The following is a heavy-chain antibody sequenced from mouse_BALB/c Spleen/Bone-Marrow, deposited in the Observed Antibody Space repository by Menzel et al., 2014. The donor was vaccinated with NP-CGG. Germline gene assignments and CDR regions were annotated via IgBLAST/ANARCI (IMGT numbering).Heavy chain of an antibody. J-gene: IGHJ4*01. Sequence: VHLVESGPELVKPGASVRISCKASGYTFTSYYIHWVKQRPGQGLEWIGWIYPGNVNTKYNEKFKGKATLTADKSSSTAYMQLSSLTSEDSAVYFCARLYYGSSYAMDYWGQGTSVTVSS. CDR2: IYPGNVNT. D-gene: IGHD1-1*01. CDR1: GYTFTSYY. V-gene: IGHV1S56*01. CDR3: ARLYYGSSYAMDY.